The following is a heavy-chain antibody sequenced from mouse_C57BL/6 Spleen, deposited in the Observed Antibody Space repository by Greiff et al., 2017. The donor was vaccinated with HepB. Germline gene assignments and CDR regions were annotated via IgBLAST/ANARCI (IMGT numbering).Heavy chain of an antibody. CDR3: ARDTTVVAAWFAY. D-gene: IGHD1-1*01. CDR2: ISDGGSYT. V-gene: IGHV5-4*01. CDR1: GFTFSSYA. J-gene: IGHJ3*01. Sequence: EVQGVESGGGLVKPGGSLKLSCAASGFTFSSYAMSWVRQTPEKRLEWVATISDGGSYTYYPDNVKGRFTISRDNAKNHLYLQMSHLKSEDTAMYYCARDTTVVAAWFAYWGQGTLVTVSA.